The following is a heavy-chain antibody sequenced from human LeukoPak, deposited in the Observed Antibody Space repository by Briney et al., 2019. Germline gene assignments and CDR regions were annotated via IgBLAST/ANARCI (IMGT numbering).Heavy chain of an antibody. CDR2: IDPSDSYT. Sequence: PGESLKISCKGSGYSFTSYWISCVRQMPGKGLEWMGRIDPSDSYTNYSPSFQGHVTISADKSISTAYLQSSSLKASDTGMYYCARHRAWFDLWGQGTLVTVSS. CDR3: ARHRAWFDL. V-gene: IGHV5-10-1*01. J-gene: IGHJ5*02. CDR1: GYSFTSYW.